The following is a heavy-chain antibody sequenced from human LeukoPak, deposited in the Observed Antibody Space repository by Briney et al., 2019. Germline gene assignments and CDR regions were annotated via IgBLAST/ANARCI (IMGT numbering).Heavy chain of an antibody. CDR2: IWHDGSKK. J-gene: IGHJ2*01. V-gene: IGHV3-33*01. CDR3: ASEFGRRYSSSSAPEYFDL. CDR1: GFTFSTYG. D-gene: IGHD4-11*01. Sequence: GRSLRLSCAASGFTFSTYGMHWVRQAPGKGLEWVAFIWHDGSKKIFADSVKGRFTISRDNSKNTLYLQMSSLRAEDTAVYYCASEFGRRYSSSSAPEYFDLWGRGALVTVYS.